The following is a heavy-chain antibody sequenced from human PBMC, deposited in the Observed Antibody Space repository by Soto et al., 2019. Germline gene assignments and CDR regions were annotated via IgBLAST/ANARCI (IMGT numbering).Heavy chain of an antibody. D-gene: IGHD3-22*01. CDR2: ISTSSSYT. Sequence: PGGSLRLSCAASGFTFSDYYMSWIRQAPGKGLEWVSYISTSSSYTNYADSVKGRFTMSRDSSKTTLYLQMNSLRVEDTTVYYCAKELHDSSGSPLYYFDSWGPGTLVTVSS. J-gene: IGHJ4*02. CDR3: AKELHDSSGSPLYYFDS. V-gene: IGHV3-11*05. CDR1: GFTFSDYY.